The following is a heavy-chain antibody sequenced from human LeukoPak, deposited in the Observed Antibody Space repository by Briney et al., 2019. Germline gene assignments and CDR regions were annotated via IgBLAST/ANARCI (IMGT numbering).Heavy chain of an antibody. CDR2: IKEDGKDK. Sequence: PGGSLRLSCAASGFIFSRYWMTWVRQAPGKGLEWVANIKEDGKDKYYVDSVKGRFTISKDNAKYSLYLQMNSLRAEDTAVYYCARATYYYDSSGYYYFDYWGQGTLVTVSS. D-gene: IGHD3-22*01. CDR1: GFIFSRYW. CDR3: ARATYYYDSSGYYYFDY. J-gene: IGHJ4*02. V-gene: IGHV3-7*01.